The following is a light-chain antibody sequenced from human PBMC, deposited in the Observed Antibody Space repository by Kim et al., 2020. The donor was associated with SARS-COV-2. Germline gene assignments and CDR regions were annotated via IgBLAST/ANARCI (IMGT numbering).Light chain of an antibody. CDR2: AAS. Sequence: AYVGDRVTISCPARESVSGWFEWYKRKPRRDSKRLIYAASTLQSGVPSRFSGGGYRTEFTLTLRSLQPEDFAPHNCLQSNRFPRTFGAGTKGGIK. CDR3: LQSNRFPRT. J-gene: IGKJ3*01. V-gene: IGKV1-12*01. CDR1: ESVSGW.